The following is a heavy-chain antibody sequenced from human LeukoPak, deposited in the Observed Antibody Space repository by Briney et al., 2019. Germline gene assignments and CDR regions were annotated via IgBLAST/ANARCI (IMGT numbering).Heavy chain of an antibody. D-gene: IGHD6-19*01. CDR3: AGQTYPSGWD. V-gene: IGHV4-39*01. CDR2: LFYGGST. CDR1: GGSISSSSYY. Sequence: SETLSLTCTVSGGSISSSSYYWGWIRQPPGKGLEWIGNLFYGGSTYYNPSLRSRVTISVDASKNHFSLKLTSVIAADTAVYYCAGQTYPSGWDWGKGTLVTVSS. J-gene: IGHJ4*02.